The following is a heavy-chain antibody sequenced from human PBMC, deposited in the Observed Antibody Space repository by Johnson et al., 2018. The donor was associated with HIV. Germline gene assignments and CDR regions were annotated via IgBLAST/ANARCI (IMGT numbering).Heavy chain of an antibody. CDR3: TTYYGWAFDI. D-gene: IGHD3-10*01. V-gene: IGHV3-15*01. Sequence: VQLVESGGGFVKPGGSLRLSCAASGFTFKNAWMSWVRQAPGKGLEWVGRIKSKIDGGTTDYAAPVKGRFTISRDDSKNTLYMQMNSLKTEDTAVYYCTTYYGWAFDIWGQGTMVTVSS. CDR2: IKSKIDGGTT. J-gene: IGHJ3*02. CDR1: GFTFKNAW.